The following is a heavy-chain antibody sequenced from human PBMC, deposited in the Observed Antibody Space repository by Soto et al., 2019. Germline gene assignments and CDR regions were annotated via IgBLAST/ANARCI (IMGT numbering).Heavy chain of an antibody. CDR1: GGSISNYY. V-gene: IGHV4-59*01. CDR3: ARDPGGRFDS. Sequence: QVHLQESGPGLVKPSETLSLTCTVSGGSISNYYWSWIRQPPGGGLEWIGYIYYSGSTNYNPAPKSRLTISVGTSRKEFSLRLTSVTAADSAVYYCARDPGGRFDSWGQGTLVTVSS. D-gene: IGHD1-26*01. CDR2: IYYSGST. J-gene: IGHJ4*02.